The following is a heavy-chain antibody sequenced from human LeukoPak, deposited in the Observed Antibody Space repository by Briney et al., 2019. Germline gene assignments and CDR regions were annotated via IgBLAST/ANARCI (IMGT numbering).Heavy chain of an antibody. CDR2: IYYSGNT. D-gene: IGHD3-22*01. V-gene: IGHV4-39*07. CDR1: GASISSSSYY. J-gene: IGHJ3*02. CDR3: ARESYYDSSGYSHDAFDI. Sequence: SETLSLTCTVSGASISSSSYYWAWIRQPPGKGLEWIGSIYYSGNTYYKSSLKSRVTIAVDTSKNQFSLKLNSVTAADTAVYYCARESYYDSSGYSHDAFDIWGQGTMVTVSS.